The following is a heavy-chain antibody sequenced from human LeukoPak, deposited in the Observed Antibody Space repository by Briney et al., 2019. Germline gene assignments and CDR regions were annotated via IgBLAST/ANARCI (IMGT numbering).Heavy chain of an antibody. CDR1: GFTLSSYS. V-gene: IGHV3-21*01. CDR2: ISSSSSYI. Sequence: LGESLKISCAASGFTLSSYSMNWVRQAPGKGLEWVSSISSSSSYIYYADSVKGRFTISRDNAKNSLYLQMNSLRAEDTAVYYCARDAEPYYYDSSGHYFDYWGQGTLVTVSS. J-gene: IGHJ4*02. CDR3: ARDAEPYYYDSSGHYFDY. D-gene: IGHD3-22*01.